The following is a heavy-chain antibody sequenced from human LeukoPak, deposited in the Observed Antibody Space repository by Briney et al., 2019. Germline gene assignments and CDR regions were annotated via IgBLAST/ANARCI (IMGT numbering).Heavy chain of an antibody. CDR1: GGSISSGDYY. V-gene: IGHV4-61*08. CDR3: AREDQRTVDSPQPIAAAGTNWFDP. Sequence: SETLSLTCTVSGGSISSGDYYWSWIRQFPGKGLEWIGYIYYSGSTNYNPSLKSRVTISVDTSKNQFSLKLSSVTAADTAVYYCAREDQRTVDSPQPIAAAGTNWFDPWGQGTLVTVSS. J-gene: IGHJ5*02. CDR2: IYYSGST. D-gene: IGHD6-13*01.